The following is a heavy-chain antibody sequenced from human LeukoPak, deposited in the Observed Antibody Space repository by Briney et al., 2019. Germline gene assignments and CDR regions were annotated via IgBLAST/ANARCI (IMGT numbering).Heavy chain of an antibody. CDR1: EFTFSTYW. Sequence: GGSLRLSCAASEFTFSTYWMSWVRQAPGKGLELVANIKQDRSEKYYVDSVKGRFTISRDNAKNSLYLQMNSLRAEDTAVYYCARLREIPVFGVVTKSTSYFDYWGQGTLVTVSS. J-gene: IGHJ4*02. CDR2: IKQDRSEK. CDR3: ARLREIPVFGVVTKSTSYFDY. D-gene: IGHD3-3*01. V-gene: IGHV3-7*01.